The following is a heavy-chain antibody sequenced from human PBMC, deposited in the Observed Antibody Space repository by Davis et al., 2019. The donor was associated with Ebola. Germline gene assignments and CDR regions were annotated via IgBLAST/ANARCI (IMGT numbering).Heavy chain of an antibody. CDR1: GGSFSGYY. V-gene: IGHV4-34*01. CDR3: ARTTRGSGWFLDY. CDR2: INHSGST. J-gene: IGHJ4*02. Sequence: MPSETLSLTCAVYGGSFSGYYWSWIRQPPGKGLEWIGEINHSGSTNYNPSLKSRVTISVDRLKNQFSLKLRSVTGADTAIYYCARTTRGSGWFLDYWGQGTLVTVSS. D-gene: IGHD6-19*01.